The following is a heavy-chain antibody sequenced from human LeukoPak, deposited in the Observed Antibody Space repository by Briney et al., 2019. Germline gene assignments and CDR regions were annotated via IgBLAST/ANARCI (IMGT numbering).Heavy chain of an antibody. Sequence: GGSLRLSCAASGFTFSSYAMSWVRQAPGKGLEWVANIKQDGSEKYYVDSVKGRFTISRDNAKNSLYLQMNSLRAEDTAVYYCASDIVVLPAEGYWGQGILVTVSS. D-gene: IGHD2-2*01. CDR1: GFTFSSYA. V-gene: IGHV3-7*01. CDR2: IKQDGSEK. CDR3: ASDIVVLPAEGY. J-gene: IGHJ4*02.